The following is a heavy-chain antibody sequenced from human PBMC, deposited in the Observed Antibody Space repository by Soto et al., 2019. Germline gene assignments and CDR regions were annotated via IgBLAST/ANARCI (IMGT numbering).Heavy chain of an antibody. J-gene: IGHJ6*02. CDR3: AKEEGYCSGGSCYGPDV. CDR1: GFTFSSYG. Sequence: PGGSLRLSCAASGFTFSSYGMHWVRQAPGKGLKWVEVISYDGSNKYYADSVKGRFTISRDNSKNTLYLQMNSLRAEDTAVYYCAKEEGYCSGGSCYGPDVWGQGTTVTVSS. CDR2: ISYDGSNK. V-gene: IGHV3-30*18. D-gene: IGHD2-15*01.